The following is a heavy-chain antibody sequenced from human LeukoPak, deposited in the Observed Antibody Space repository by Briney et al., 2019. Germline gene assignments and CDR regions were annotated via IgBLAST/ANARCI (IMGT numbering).Heavy chain of an antibody. CDR3: ARDLRIAARPGAFDI. Sequence: GASVKVSCKASGYTFTGYYMHWVRQAPGQGLEWMGWINPNSGGTNYAQKFQGRVTMTRDTSISTACMELSRLRSDDTAVYYCARDLRIAARPGAFDIWGQGTMVTVSS. CDR1: GYTFTGYY. V-gene: IGHV1-2*02. CDR2: INPNSGGT. D-gene: IGHD6-6*01. J-gene: IGHJ3*02.